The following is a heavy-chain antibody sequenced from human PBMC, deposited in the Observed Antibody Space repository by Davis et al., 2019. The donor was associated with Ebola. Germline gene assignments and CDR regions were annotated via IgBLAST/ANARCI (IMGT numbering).Heavy chain of an antibody. CDR1: VITFSSYA. CDR2: SHYSGST. D-gene: IGHD3-22*01. Sequence: ESLKISCTDSVITFSSYAMTWVRQPPGKGLEWIGYSHYSGSTNYNPSLKSRVTISTDTSRSQFSLTLSSVTAADTAVYYCARLVALYDNSGYAYLDYWGQGILVTVSS. J-gene: IGHJ4*02. V-gene: IGHV4-59*01. CDR3: ARLVALYDNSGYAYLDY.